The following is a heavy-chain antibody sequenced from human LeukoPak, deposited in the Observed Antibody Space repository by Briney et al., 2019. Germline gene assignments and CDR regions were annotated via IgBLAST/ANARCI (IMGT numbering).Heavy chain of an antibody. J-gene: IGHJ4*02. V-gene: IGHV3-66*01. CDR2: IYSGGRT. CDR1: RFTVSSNF. D-gene: IGHD5-18*01. CDR3: ARAGSYSSARDDY. Sequence: GGSLRLSCVASRFTVSSNFMSWVRQAPGKGLEWVSVIYSGGRTDYAGSVKGRFTISRDTSKNTLYLQMNSLRAEDTAVYYCARAGSYSSARDDYWGQGTLVTVSS.